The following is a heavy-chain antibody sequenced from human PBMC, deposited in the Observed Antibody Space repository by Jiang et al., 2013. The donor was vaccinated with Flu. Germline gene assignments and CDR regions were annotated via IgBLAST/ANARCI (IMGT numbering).Heavy chain of an antibody. J-gene: IGHJ6*02. CDR2: IIPIFGTA. CDR1: GGTFSSYA. Sequence: SGAEVKKPGSSVKVSCKASGGTFSSYAISWVRQAPGQGLEWMGGIIPIFGTANYAQKFQGRVTITADKSTSTAYMELSSLRSEDTAVYYCASLVDTAMEYYYYGMDVWGQGTTVTVSS. D-gene: IGHD5-18*01. CDR3: ASLVDTAMEYYYYGMDV. V-gene: IGHV1-69*06.